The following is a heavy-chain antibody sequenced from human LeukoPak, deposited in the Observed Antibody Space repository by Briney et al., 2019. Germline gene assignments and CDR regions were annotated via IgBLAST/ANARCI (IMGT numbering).Heavy chain of an antibody. V-gene: IGHV3-15*01. J-gene: IGHJ5*02. CDR2: IKSKTDGGTT. CDR1: GFIFSNAW. CDR3: TCEYYDSSGLVS. Sequence: GGSLRLSCSASGFIFSNAWMNWVRQAPGKGLEWVGRIKSKTDGGTTDHAAPVKGRFTISRDDSKNTLSLQMNSLKTEDTAMYYCTCEYYDSSGLVSWGQGTLVTVPS. D-gene: IGHD3-22*01.